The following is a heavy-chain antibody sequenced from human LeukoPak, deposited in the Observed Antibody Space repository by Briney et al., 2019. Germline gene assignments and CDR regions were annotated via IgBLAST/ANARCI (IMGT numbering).Heavy chain of an antibody. CDR3: ARRGLVQSSGTLYYYGMDV. V-gene: IGHV3-7*03. CDR1: EFTFSSYW. CDR2: IRQDGSEK. J-gene: IGHJ6*01. Sequence: GGSLRLSCVASEFTFSSYWMSWVRQAPGKGLEWVANIRQDGSEKYYVDSVKGRFTISRDNAKKSLYLQMNSLRAEDTAVYYCARRGLVQSSGTLYYYGMDVWGQGTTVTVSS. D-gene: IGHD1-1*01.